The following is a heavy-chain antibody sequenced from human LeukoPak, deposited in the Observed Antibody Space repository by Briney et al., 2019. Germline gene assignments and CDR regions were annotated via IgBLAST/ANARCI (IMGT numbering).Heavy chain of an antibody. Sequence: SETLSLTCAVYGGSFSGYYWSWIRQPPGKGLEWIGEINHSGSTNYNPSLKSRVTISVDTSKNQFSLKLSSVTAADTAVYYRARDLPYNYDILTGYFRWFDPWGQGTLVTVSS. CDR2: INHSGST. V-gene: IGHV4-34*01. CDR3: ARDLPYNYDILTGYFRWFDP. J-gene: IGHJ5*02. CDR1: GGSFSGYY. D-gene: IGHD3-9*01.